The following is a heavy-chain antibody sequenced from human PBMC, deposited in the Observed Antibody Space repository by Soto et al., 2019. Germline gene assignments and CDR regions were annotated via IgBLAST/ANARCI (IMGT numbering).Heavy chain of an antibody. CDR1: GDSVSSNSAA. D-gene: IGHD6-19*01. J-gene: IGHJ5*02. V-gene: IGHV6-1*01. Sequence: SQTLSLTCAISGDSVSSNSAAWNWIRQSPSRGLEWLGRTYYRSKWYNDYAVSVKSRITINPDTSKNQFSLQLNSVTPEDTAVYYCARDLLKGYSSGWHNWFDPWGQGTLVTVYS. CDR3: ARDLLKGYSSGWHNWFDP. CDR2: TYYRSKWYN.